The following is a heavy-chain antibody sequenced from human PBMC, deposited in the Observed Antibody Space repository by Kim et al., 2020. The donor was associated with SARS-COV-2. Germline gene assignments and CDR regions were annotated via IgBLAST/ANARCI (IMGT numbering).Heavy chain of an antibody. D-gene: IGHD4-4*01. J-gene: IGHJ5*02. CDR3: ARVPHDYSNYGGWFDP. CDR1: GGTFSSYA. CDR2: IIPILGIA. V-gene: IGHV1-69*04. Sequence: SVKVSCKASGGTFSSYAISWVRQAPGQGLEWMGRIIPILGIANYAQKFQGRVTITADKSTSTAYMELSSLRSEDTAVYYCARVPHDYSNYGGWFDPWGQGTLVTVSS.